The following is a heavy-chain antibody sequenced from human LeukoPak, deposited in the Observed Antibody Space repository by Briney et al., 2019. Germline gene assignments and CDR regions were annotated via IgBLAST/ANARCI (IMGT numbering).Heavy chain of an antibody. J-gene: IGHJ4*02. CDR2: INPSVGST. V-gene: IGHV1-46*01. CDR1: GYTFTSHY. D-gene: IGHD3-3*01. CDR3: AAPGASGFVGNFWSGPLDF. Sequence: GASVKVSCRASGYTFTSHYMHWVRQAPGQGLEGMGVINPSVGSTSYPQMFQGRVTMSRDASTSTVYMELSSLKSEDTAVYYCAAPGASGFVGNFWSGPLDFWGQGALVTVSS.